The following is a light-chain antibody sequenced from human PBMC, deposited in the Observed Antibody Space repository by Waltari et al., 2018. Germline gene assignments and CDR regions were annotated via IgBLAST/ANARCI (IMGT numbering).Light chain of an antibody. CDR2: WAS. CDR3: QQYYSRRT. Sequence: EIVLTQSPGTLSLSPGERATLSCRASQSVGRSLAWYQQKPGQPPKLLFYWASTRHSGVPDRFSGSGSATDFTLTISSLQAEDVAVYYCQQYYSRRTFGQGTRVEIK. J-gene: IGKJ1*01. V-gene: IGKV3-15*01. CDR1: QSVGRS.